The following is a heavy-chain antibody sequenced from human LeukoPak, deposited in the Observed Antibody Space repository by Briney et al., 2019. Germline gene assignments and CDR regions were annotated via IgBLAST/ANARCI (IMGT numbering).Heavy chain of an antibody. D-gene: IGHD2-2*01. Sequence: PSETLSLTCTVSGGSISSYYWSWIRQPPGKGLEWIGYIYYSGSTNYNPSLKSRVTISVDTSKNQFSLKLSSVTAADTAVYYCARVGDIVVVPAAEDAFDIWGQGTMVTVSS. CDR1: GGSISSYY. J-gene: IGHJ3*02. CDR3: ARVGDIVVVPAAEDAFDI. CDR2: IYYSGST. V-gene: IGHV4-59*12.